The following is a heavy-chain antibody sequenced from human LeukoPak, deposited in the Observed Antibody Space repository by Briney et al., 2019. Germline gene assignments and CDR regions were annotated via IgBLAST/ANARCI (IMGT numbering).Heavy chain of an antibody. V-gene: IGHV4-34*01. CDR3: ARGRGYFDY. J-gene: IGHJ4*02. CDR2: INHSGST. D-gene: IGHD3-16*01. CDR1: GGSFSGYY. Sequence: AETLSLTCAVYGGSFSGYYWSWIRQPPGKGLEWIGEINHSGSTNYNPSLKSRVTISVDTSKNQFSLKLSSVTAADTAVYYCARGRGYFDYWGQGTLVTVSS.